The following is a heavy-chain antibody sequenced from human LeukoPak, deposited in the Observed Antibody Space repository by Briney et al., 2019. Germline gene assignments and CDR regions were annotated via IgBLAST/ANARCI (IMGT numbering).Heavy chain of an antibody. D-gene: IGHD1-7*01. CDR3: ARELAPATEWNYADAFDV. CDR1: GGTFSNYG. Sequence: SVKVSCKASGGTFSNYGISWVRQAPGQGLEWMGGIIPILGTANYAQKFQGRVTINTDESTSTAYMELSSLGSEDTALYYCARELAPATEWNYADAFDVWGQGTMVTVSS. CDR2: IIPILGTA. J-gene: IGHJ3*01. V-gene: IGHV1-69*05.